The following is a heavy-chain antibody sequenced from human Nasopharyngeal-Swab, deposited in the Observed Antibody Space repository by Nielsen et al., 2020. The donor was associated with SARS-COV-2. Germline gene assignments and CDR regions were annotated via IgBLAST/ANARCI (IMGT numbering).Heavy chain of an antibody. CDR3: ARGGEYYYDSSGYYNY. J-gene: IGHJ4*02. CDR1: GFTFSSYW. V-gene: IGHV3-7*01. D-gene: IGHD3-22*01. CDR2: IKQDGSEK. Sequence: GESLKISCAASGFTFSSYWMSWVRQAPGKGLEWVANIKQDGSEKYYVDSVKGRSTISRDNAKNSLYLQMNSLRAEDTAVYYCARGGEYYYDSSGYYNYWGQGTLVTVSS.